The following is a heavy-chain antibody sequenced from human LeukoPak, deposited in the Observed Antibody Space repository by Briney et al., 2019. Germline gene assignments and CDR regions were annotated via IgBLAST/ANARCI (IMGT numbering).Heavy chain of an antibody. CDR2: ISSSSSTI. J-gene: IGHJ6*03. V-gene: IGHV3-48*01. D-gene: IGHD1-1*01. CDR1: RFTFSSYS. CDR3: ARVEWPDYYMDV. Sequence: GSLRLSCAASRFTFSSYSMNWVRQAPGKGLEWVSYISSSSSTIYYADSVKGRFTISRDNAKNSLYLQMNSLRAEDTAVYYCARVEWPDYYMDVWGKGTTVTVSS.